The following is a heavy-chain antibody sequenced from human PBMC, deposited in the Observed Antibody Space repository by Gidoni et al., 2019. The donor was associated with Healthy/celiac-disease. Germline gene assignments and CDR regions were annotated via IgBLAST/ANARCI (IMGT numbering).Heavy chain of an antibody. Sequence: QLQLQESGPGLVKPSETLSLTCTVSGVSISSSSYYWGWIRQPPGKGLEWIGSIYYSGSTYYNPSLKSRVTISVETSKNQFSLKLSSVTAADTAVYYCARRLEGWNDGVFDYWGQGTLVTVSS. J-gene: IGHJ4*02. CDR1: GVSISSSSYY. CDR2: IYYSGST. V-gene: IGHV4-39*01. CDR3: ARRLEGWNDGVFDY. D-gene: IGHD1-1*01.